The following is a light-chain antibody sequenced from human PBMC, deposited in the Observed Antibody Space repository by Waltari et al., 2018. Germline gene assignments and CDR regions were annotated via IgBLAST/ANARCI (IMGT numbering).Light chain of an antibody. J-gene: IGLJ2*01. V-gene: IGLV3-21*03. CDR2: DDN. CDR1: TTGGSN. CDR3: QVWDSDSDHRNII. Sequence: SYLLTPPTSVPVDPGKTATVPGGGSTTGGSNVHWYQQRSGQAPVLVMYDDNERPSGIPERFSGANSGNTATLTISRAEGGDEADYYCQVWDSDSDHRNIIFGGGTKLTVL.